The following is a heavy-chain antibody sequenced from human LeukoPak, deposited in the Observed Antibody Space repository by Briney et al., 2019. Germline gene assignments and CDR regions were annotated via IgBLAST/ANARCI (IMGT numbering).Heavy chain of an antibody. D-gene: IGHD1-26*01. CDR2: ISGSGRVT. V-gene: IGHV3-23*01. CDR1: GFTLSSFP. Sequence: GGSLRLSCAASGFTLSSFPMSWVRQAPGKGLEWISTISGSGRVTYYADSVKGRFTISRDNSKSTLYLQMSSLRDEDTAFYYCAKGAWGPGNNWFDPWGQGTLVTVSS. CDR3: AKGAWGPGNNWFDP. J-gene: IGHJ5*02.